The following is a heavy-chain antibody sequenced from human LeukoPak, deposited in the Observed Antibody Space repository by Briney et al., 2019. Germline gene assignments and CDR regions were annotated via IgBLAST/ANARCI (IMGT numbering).Heavy chain of an antibody. CDR3: ARGEPAARGDYFDY. CDR1: GGSISSYY. Sequence: SEALSLTCTVSGGSISSYYWSWIRQPPGRGLEWIGYIYYSGSTNYNPSLKSRVTISVDTSKNQFSLKLSSVTAADTAVYYCARGEPAARGDYFDYWGQGTLVTVSS. CDR2: IYYSGST. V-gene: IGHV4-59*12. D-gene: IGHD2-2*01. J-gene: IGHJ4*02.